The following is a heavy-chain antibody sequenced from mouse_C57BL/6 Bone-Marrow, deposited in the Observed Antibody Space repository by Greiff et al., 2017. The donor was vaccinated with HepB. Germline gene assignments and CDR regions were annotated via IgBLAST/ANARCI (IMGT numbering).Heavy chain of an antibody. CDR1: GYTFTDYN. Sequence: VQLQQSGPELVKPGASVKIPCKASGYTFTDYNMDWVKQSHGKSLEWIGDINPNNGGTIYNQKFKGKATLTVDKSSSTAYSELRSLTSEDTAVYYCARMGSDSPYYYAMDYWGQGTSVTVSS. J-gene: IGHJ4*01. CDR3: ARMGSDSPYYYAMDY. CDR2: INPNNGGT. D-gene: IGHD3-2*01. V-gene: IGHV1-18*01.